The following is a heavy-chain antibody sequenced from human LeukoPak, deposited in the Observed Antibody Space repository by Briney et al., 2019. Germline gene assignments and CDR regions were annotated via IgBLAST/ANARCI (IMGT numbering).Heavy chain of an antibody. CDR1: GYTFTIYY. Sequence: ASVNVSCKASGYTFTIYYMHWVRQAPGQGLGWVGIINPTGDTTSYAQKFQGRVTMARDSSTSTVYLELSSLRSEDTAVYYCARRGHYSETSGLHYWGQGTLVTVSS. CDR2: INPTGDTT. CDR3: ARRGHYSETSGLHY. J-gene: IGHJ4*02. V-gene: IGHV1-46*01. D-gene: IGHD3-22*01.